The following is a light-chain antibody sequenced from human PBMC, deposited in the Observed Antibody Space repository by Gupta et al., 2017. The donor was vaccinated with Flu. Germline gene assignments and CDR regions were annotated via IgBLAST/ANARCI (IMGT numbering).Light chain of an antibody. Sequence: QSALTQPASVSGSPGPSITISCTGPSSDVGFYDHVSCYQHRPGQAPKLVISDVSSRPAGVAGRFSASKAGNTASLTIAGRQEEDDADYYCTAFTNRNIVIFGGGTKVAVL. J-gene: IGLJ2*01. CDR2: DVS. CDR1: SSDVGFYDH. CDR3: TAFTNRNIVI. V-gene: IGLV2-14*01.